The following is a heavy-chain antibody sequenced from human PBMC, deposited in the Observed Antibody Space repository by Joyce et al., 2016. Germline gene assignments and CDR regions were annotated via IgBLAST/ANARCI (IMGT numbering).Heavy chain of an antibody. V-gene: IGHV4-4*02. Sequence: QIQLQESGPGLVKPSETLSLTCAVSGGSIISHNWWTWVRQSPGKGLEWIGEIYHSGSTTFNPSRQSRVTMSIYKSKNQCSLKLSSVTAADSAIFYCAREENGDFDYWGQGILVTVSS. J-gene: IGHJ4*02. D-gene: IGHD2-8*01. CDR1: GGSIISHNW. CDR2: IYHSGST. CDR3: AREENGDFDY.